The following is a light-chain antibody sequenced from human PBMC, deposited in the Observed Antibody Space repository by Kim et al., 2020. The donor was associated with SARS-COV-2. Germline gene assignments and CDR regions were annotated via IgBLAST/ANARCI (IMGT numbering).Light chain of an antibody. CDR3: SSYTSSNTWL. Sequence: QSALTQSASVSGSLGQSITISCTGTSSDVGGYNYVSWYQQHPGKAPKLMIYDVSNRPSGVSNRFSGSKSGNTASLTISGLQAEDEADYYCSSYTSSNTWLFGGGTQLTVL. J-gene: IGLJ3*02. V-gene: IGLV2-14*03. CDR2: DVS. CDR1: SSDVGGYNY.